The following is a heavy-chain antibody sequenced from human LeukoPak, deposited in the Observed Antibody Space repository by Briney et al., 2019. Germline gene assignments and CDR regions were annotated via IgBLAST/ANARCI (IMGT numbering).Heavy chain of an antibody. CDR3: ARDRGLYFWRSSWFDP. V-gene: IGHV1-18*01. D-gene: IGHD3-16*01. CDR2: ISAYDGNT. CDR1: GYTFTSYG. Sequence: ASVKVSCKASGYTFTSYGISWVRQAPGQGLEWMGWISAYDGNTNYAQMLQGRVTMTTDTSTSTAYMELRSLRSDDTAMYYCARDRGLYFWRSSWFDPWGQGTLVTVSS. J-gene: IGHJ5*02.